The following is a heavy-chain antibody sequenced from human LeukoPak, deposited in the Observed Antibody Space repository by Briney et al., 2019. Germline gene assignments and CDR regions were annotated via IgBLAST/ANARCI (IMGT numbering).Heavy chain of an antibody. J-gene: IGHJ4*02. CDR1: GYSISSYY. V-gene: IGHV4-59*12. CDR3: ARARYGGSKPDY. D-gene: IGHD1-26*01. CDR2: ITYSGST. Sequence: PSETLSLTCTVSGYSISSYYWSWIRQPPGKGLEWIGYITYSGSTDYNPSLRSRVTISVDTSKNQFSLKLSSVTAADTAVYYCARARYGGSKPDYWGQGTLVTVSS.